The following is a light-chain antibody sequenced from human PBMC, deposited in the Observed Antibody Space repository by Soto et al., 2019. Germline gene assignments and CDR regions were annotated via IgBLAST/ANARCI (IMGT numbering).Light chain of an antibody. J-gene: IGKJ5*01. CDR3: QQRHMWPIT. CDR2: DAY. V-gene: IGKV3-11*01. CDR1: QSFRGL. Sequence: EVVLTQSPVTLSXSPXXXXTXXXRASQSFRGLLAWYQQKPGQAPRLLIYDAYNRATGIPPRFSGSGSGTDFTLTISSLEPEDSAVYYCQQRHMWPITFGQGTRLEIK.